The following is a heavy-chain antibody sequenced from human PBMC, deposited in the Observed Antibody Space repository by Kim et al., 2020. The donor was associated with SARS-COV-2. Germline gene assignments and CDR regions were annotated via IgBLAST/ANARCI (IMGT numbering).Heavy chain of an antibody. V-gene: IGHV3-30*18. Sequence: GGSLRLSCAASGFTFSSYGMHWVRQAPGKGLEWVAVISYDGSNKYYADSVKGRFTISRDNSKNTLYLQMNSLGAEDTAVYYCAKEEGSGYISGWTYYYYGMDVWGHGTTVTFS. J-gene: IGHJ6*02. D-gene: IGHD6-19*01. CDR1: GFTFSSYG. CDR2: ISYDGSNK. CDR3: AKEEGSGYISGWTYYYYGMDV.